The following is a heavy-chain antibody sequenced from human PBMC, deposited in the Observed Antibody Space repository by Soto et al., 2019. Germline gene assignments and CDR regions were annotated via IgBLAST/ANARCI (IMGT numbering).Heavy chain of an antibody. V-gene: IGHV3-30-3*01. CDR2: ISYDGSNK. Sequence: GGSLRLSCAASGFTFSSYAMHWVRQAPGKGPERVAVISYDGSNKYYADSVKGRFTISRDNSKNTLYLQMNSLRAEDTAVYYCARDHGGTDFAEWTYYFDYWGQGALVSVSS. CDR3: ARDHGGTDFAEWTYYFDY. D-gene: IGHD3-3*01. J-gene: IGHJ4*02. CDR1: GFTFSSYA.